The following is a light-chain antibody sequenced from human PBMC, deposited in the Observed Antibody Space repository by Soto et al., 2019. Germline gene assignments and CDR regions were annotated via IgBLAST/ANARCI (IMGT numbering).Light chain of an antibody. J-gene: IGLJ1*01. CDR2: EVN. V-gene: IGLV2-14*01. CDR1: SSDVGGYNY. Sequence: QSALTQPASVSGSPGQSITISCTGTSSDVGGYNYVSWYQQHPGKAPKLMIYEVNNRPSGVSNRFSGSKSGNTASLTISGLQAEDEADYYCTSYTSSSTYVFGTGTKLTVI. CDR3: TSYTSSSTYV.